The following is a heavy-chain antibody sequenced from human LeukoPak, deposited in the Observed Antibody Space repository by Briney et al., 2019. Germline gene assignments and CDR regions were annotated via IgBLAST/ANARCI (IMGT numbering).Heavy chain of an antibody. CDR3: AKDAQRGFDYSNSLEY. J-gene: IGHJ4*02. V-gene: IGHV3-33*06. CDR2: IWNDGSNK. D-gene: IGHD4-11*01. CDR1: GFTFSHYG. Sequence: PGRSLRLSCAASGFTFSHYGMQWVRQAPGRGLERVAVIWNDGSNKYYADSVKGRFTISRDNSQNTVDLHMNSLRAEDTAVYYCAKDAQRGFDYSNSLEYWGQGTLVTVSS.